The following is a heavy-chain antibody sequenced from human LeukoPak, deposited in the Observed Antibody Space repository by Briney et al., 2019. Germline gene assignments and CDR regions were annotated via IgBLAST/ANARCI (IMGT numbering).Heavy chain of an antibody. D-gene: IGHD1-26*01. J-gene: IGHJ3*02. CDR2: IRYDGSNK. CDR1: GFTFSNYG. Sequence: GGSLRLSCAAPGFTFSNYGMHWVRQAPGKGLEWVAFIRYDGSNKYYADSVKGRFTISRDNSKNTLYLQMNSLRAEDTAVYYCARGGSYLSAFDIWGQGTMVTVSS. V-gene: IGHV3-30*02. CDR3: ARGGSYLSAFDI.